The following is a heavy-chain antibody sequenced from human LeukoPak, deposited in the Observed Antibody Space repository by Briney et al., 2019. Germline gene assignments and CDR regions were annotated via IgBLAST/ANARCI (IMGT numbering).Heavy chain of an antibody. V-gene: IGHV1-69*13. J-gene: IGHJ4*02. CDR1: GGTFSSYA. Sequence: SVKVSCKASGGTFSSYAISWVRQAPGQGLEWMGGIIPIFGTANYAQKFQGSVTITADESTSTAYMELSSLRSEDTAVYYCARDLFTDHRSAPNWGQGTLVTVSS. CDR3: ARDLFTDHRSAPN. CDR2: IIPIFGTA.